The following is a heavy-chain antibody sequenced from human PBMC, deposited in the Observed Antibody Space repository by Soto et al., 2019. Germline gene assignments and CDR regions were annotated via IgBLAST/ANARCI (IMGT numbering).Heavy chain of an antibody. Sequence: SETLSLTCTVSGGSISSYYWSLIRQPPGKGLEWIGYVYNSGSTNYNPSLKSRVTISVDTSKSQFSLKLSSVTAAVTAMYYCARYDFVPGDHDAFDIWGQGTMVTVSS. V-gene: IGHV4-59*01. J-gene: IGHJ3*02. D-gene: IGHD3-3*01. CDR3: ARYDFVPGDHDAFDI. CDR2: VYNSGST. CDR1: GGSISSYY.